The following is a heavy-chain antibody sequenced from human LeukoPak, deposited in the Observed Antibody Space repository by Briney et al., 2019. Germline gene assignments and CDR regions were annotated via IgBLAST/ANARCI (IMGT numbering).Heavy chain of an antibody. CDR1: GGSFSTYY. V-gene: IGHV4-34*01. CDR3: ARLAPPNPY. J-gene: IGHJ4*02. CDR2: INRSGST. Sequence: SETLSLTCAVYGGSFSTYYWSWLRQPPGKGLEWIGEINRSGSTNYNSPLKSRVTISVDTSKNQFSLKLTSVTAADTAVYYCARLAPPNPYWGQGTLVTVSS.